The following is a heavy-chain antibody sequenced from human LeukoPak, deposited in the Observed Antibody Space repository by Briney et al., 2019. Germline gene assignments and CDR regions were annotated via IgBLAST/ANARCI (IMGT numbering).Heavy chain of an antibody. CDR2: INPSGGGT. J-gene: IGHJ4*02. Sequence: ASVKVSCKASGYTFTSYYMHWVRQAPGQGLEWMGLINPSGGGTSYAQEFQGRVTMTRDTSTSTVYMELSSLRSEDTAVYYCARPHYDSSGYYYGYYFDYWGQGTLVTVSS. D-gene: IGHD3-22*01. CDR3: ARPHYDSSGYYYGYYFDY. V-gene: IGHV1-46*01. CDR1: GYTFTSYY.